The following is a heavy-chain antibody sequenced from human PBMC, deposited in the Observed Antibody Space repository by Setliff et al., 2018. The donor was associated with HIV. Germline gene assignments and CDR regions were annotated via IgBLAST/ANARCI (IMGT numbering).Heavy chain of an antibody. Sequence: PSETLSLTCAVYGGSLSCYYWSWVRQSPGRGLEWIGEINQSGNTNFNPSLKSRLIISVDTSKSQFSLKLTSVTAADTALYYCAREGGQGYSGSGSFYHRNFGLWGRGTLVTVSS. CDR3: AREGGQGYSGSGSFYHRNFGL. CDR2: INQSGNT. V-gene: IGHV4-34*01. J-gene: IGHJ2*01. CDR1: GGSLSCYY. D-gene: IGHD3-10*01.